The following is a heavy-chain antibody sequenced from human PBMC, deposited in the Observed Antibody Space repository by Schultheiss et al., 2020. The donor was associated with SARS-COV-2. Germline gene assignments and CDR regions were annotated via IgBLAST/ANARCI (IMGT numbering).Heavy chain of an antibody. CDR1: GGSISSGDYY. J-gene: IGHJ3*02. CDR3: VWGSATDAFDI. CDR2: IDYSGST. V-gene: IGHV4-30-4*01. D-gene: IGHD3-16*01. Sequence: SETLSLTCTVSGGSISSGDYYWSWIRQPPGKGLEWIGYIDYSGSTYYNPSLKSRVTISVDTSKNQFSLKLSSVTGADTAVYYCVWGSATDAFDIWGQGTRVTVSS.